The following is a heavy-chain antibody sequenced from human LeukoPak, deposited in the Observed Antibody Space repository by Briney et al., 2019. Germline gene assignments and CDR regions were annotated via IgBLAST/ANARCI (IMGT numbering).Heavy chain of an antibody. Sequence: SETLSLTCTVSGGSINSDFWSWIRQSPGKGLGWIGYIFTGGSTNYNPSLNSRVTMSLHTSQNLFSLKLSSVTAADTAVYYCARSASVGGPDAFDIWGQGTVVTVSS. CDR3: ARSASVGGPDAFDI. D-gene: IGHD4-23*01. CDR1: GGSINSDF. V-gene: IGHV4-4*09. J-gene: IGHJ3*02. CDR2: IFTGGST.